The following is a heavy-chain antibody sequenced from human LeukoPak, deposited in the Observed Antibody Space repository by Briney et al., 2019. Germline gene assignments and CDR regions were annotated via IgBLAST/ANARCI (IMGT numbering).Heavy chain of an antibody. CDR3: TSSWELLRSYYYGMDV. CDR2: IRSKANSYAT. V-gene: IGHV3-73*01. Sequence: PGGSLRLSCAASGFTFSGSAMHWVRQASGKGLEWVGRIRSKANSYATAYAASVKGRFTISRDDSKNTAYLQMNSLKTEDTAVYYCTSSWELLRSYYYGMDVWGQGTAVTVSS. D-gene: IGHD1-26*01. J-gene: IGHJ6*02. CDR1: GFTFSGSA.